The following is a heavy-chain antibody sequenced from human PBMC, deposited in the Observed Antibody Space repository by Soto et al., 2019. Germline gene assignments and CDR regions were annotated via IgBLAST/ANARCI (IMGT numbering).Heavy chain of an antibody. CDR3: ASYPIGYRSGGSCQRDV. CDR1: GFTFSSYD. D-gene: IGHD2-15*01. CDR2: IGSAGDT. J-gene: IGHJ6*02. V-gene: IGHV3-13*01. Sequence: EVQLVESGGGLVQPGGSLRLSCAASGFTFSSYDMHWVRQATGKGLEWVSAIGSAGDTYYPGSVKGRFTISRENARNSLYLQMNSLRVEDTAVYYCASYPIGYRSGGSCQRDVWGQGTTVTVSS.